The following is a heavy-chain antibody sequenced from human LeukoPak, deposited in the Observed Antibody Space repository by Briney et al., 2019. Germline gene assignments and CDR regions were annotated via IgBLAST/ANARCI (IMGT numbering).Heavy chain of an antibody. J-gene: IGHJ6*04. Sequence: PSETLSLTCTVSGGSINSYYWSWIRQPPGKGLEWIGYIYYSGSTNYNPSLKSRVTISVDTSKNQFSLKLSSVTAADTAVYYCARANLDYYYGMDVWGKGTTVTVSS. V-gene: IGHV4-59*01. CDR1: GGSINSYY. CDR3: ARANLDYYYGMDV. CDR2: IYYSGST.